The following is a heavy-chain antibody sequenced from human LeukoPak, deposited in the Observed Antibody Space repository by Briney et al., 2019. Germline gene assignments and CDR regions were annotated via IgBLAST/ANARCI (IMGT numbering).Heavy chain of an antibody. V-gene: IGHV4-39*07. CDR1: GGSISSSSYY. J-gene: IGHJ4*02. Sequence: PSETLSLTCTVSGGSISSSSYYWGWIRQPPGKGLEWIGSIYYSGSTYYNPSLKSRVTISVDRSKNQFSLKLSSVTAADTAVYYCARGTTVTTYFDYWGQGTLVTVSS. CDR2: IYYSGST. CDR3: ARGTTVTTYFDY. D-gene: IGHD4-11*01.